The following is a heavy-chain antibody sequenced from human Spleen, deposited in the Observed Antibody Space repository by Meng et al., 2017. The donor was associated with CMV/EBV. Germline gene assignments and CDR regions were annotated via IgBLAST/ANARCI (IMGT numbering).Heavy chain of an antibody. Sequence: GGSLRLSCAASGFTFSDYYMSWIRQAPGKGLEWVSYISSSGSTTYYADSVKGRFTISRDNAKNSLYLQMNSLRAEDTAVYYCARRECSTSCYNYGMDVWGQGTTVTVSS. CDR2: ISSSGSTT. CDR3: ARRECSTSCYNYGMDV. D-gene: IGHD2-2*02. J-gene: IGHJ6*02. V-gene: IGHV3-11*01. CDR1: GFTFSDYY.